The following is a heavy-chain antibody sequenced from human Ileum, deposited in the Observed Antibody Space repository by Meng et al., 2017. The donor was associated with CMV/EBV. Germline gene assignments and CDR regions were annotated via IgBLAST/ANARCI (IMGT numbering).Heavy chain of an antibody. Sequence: SWAASGFTFSNYAMSWVRQAPGKGLEWLASISGSAGDAYYADSMRGRFTISGDSSKNTLYLHVNSVRAEDSAIYYCVKGTIWYSGNYWGHGALVTVSS. CDR2: ISGSAGDA. V-gene: IGHV3-23*01. D-gene: IGHD2-2*01. CDR1: GFTFSNYA. J-gene: IGHJ4*01. CDR3: VKGTIWYSGNY.